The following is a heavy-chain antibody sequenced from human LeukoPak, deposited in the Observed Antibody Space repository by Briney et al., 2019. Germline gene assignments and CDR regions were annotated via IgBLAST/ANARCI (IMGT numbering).Heavy chain of an antibody. V-gene: IGHV4-4*02. CDR3: ARDGTGYYGSSGYYYFDY. D-gene: IGHD3-22*01. J-gene: IGHJ4*02. Sequence: SETLSLTCAVSGGSISSINWWSWVRQPPGNGLEWIGEIYHSGSTNYNPSLKSRVTISVDKSKNQFSLKLSSVTAADTAMYYCARDGTGYYGSSGYYYFDYWGQGTLVTVSS. CDR2: IYHSGST. CDR1: GGSISSINW.